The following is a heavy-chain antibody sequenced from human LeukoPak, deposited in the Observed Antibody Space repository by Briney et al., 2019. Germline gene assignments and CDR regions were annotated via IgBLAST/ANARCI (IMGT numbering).Heavy chain of an antibody. CDR1: GGSFSGYY. Sequence: SETLSLTCAVYGGSFSGYYWSWIRQPPGKGLEWIGEINHSGSTYYNPSLKSRVTISVDTSKNQFSLKLSSVTAADTAVYYCASSGPEISSGWPYWGQGTLVTVSS. J-gene: IGHJ4*02. CDR2: INHSGST. CDR3: ASSGPEISSGWPY. D-gene: IGHD6-19*01. V-gene: IGHV4-34*01.